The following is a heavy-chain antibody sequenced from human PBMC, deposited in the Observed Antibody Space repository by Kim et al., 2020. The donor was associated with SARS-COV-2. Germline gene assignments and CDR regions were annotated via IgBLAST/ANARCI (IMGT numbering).Heavy chain of an antibody. J-gene: IGHJ6*02. D-gene: IGHD4-17*01. Sequence: SVRGRVTISRDNAKNSLYLQMNPLRAEDTAIYYGARANYGGLNYYYYGMDVWGQGTTVTVSS. V-gene: IGHV3-11*06. CDR3: ARANYGGLNYYYYGMDV.